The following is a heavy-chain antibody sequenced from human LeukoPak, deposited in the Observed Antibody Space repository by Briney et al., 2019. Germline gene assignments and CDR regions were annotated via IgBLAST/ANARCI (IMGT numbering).Heavy chain of an antibody. CDR1: GGSFSGYY. CDR3: ARGRVTMVRGVFPFDY. Sequence: PSETLSLTCAVYGGSFSGYYWSWIRQPPGKGLEWIGEINHSGSTNYNPSLKSRVTISVDTSKNQFSLKLSSVTAADTAVCYCARGRVTMVRGVFPFDYWGQGTLVTVSS. D-gene: IGHD3-10*01. J-gene: IGHJ4*02. V-gene: IGHV4-34*01. CDR2: INHSGST.